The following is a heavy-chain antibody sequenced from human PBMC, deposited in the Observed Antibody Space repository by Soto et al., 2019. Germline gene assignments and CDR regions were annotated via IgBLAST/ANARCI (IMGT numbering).Heavy chain of an antibody. J-gene: IGHJ4*02. Sequence: VQLVESGGGVVQPGRSPRLSCAASGFTFSSYGMHWVRQAPGKGLGWVAVISYDGSNKYYADSVKGRFTISRDNSKNTLYLQMNSLRAEDTAVYYCAKDSVEMATIALDYWGQGTLVTVSS. CDR2: ISYDGSNK. CDR1: GFTFSSYG. D-gene: IGHD5-12*01. V-gene: IGHV3-30*18. CDR3: AKDSVEMATIALDY.